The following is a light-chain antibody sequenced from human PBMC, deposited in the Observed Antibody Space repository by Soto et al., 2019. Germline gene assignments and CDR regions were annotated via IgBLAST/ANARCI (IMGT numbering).Light chain of an antibody. V-gene: IGKV3-15*01. CDR1: RSVDRN. CDR2: GAS. Sequence: TVMTQSPDTLSVSPGERATLSCRASRSVDRNLAWYQQKSGQAPRLLIDGASTRATGIPARFSGSGSGTDFTLTISSLQSEDFAVYFCHQYNNWPLTFGQGTKLEIK. J-gene: IGKJ2*01. CDR3: HQYNNWPLT.